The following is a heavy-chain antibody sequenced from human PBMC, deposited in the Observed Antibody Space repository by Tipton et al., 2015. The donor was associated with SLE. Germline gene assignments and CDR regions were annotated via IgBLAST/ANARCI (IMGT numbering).Heavy chain of an antibody. V-gene: IGHV3-30*01. Sequence: RSLRLSCAAPGFSFSGYAMHWVRQAPGKGLEWVAVISLDGSNKYYADSVKGRFTISKDNSRNTLYLEMNSLRAEDTALSYCARDSRWLPDYWGQGTLVTVPS. CDR2: ISLDGSNK. J-gene: IGHJ4*02. D-gene: IGHD5-12*01. CDR3: ARDSRWLPDY. CDR1: GFSFSGYA.